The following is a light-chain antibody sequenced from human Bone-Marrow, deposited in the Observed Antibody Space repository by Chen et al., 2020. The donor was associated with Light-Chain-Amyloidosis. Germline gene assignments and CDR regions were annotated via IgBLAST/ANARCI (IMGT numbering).Light chain of an antibody. CDR1: QSVSSN. J-gene: IGKJ1*01. CDR2: GAS. CDR3: QQYNNWA. Sequence: EIVMTQSPATLSVSPGERATLSCRASQSVSSNLAWYQQKPGQPPRLLIYGASTRATGIPARFSGSGSGTEFTLTISSLQSEDFAVYYCQQYNNWAFGQGTKVEIK. V-gene: IGKV3-15*01.